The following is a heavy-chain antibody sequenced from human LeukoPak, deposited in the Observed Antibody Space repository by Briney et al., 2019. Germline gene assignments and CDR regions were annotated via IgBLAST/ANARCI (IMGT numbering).Heavy chain of an antibody. V-gene: IGHV3-53*05. CDR1: GFTVSSDY. J-gene: IGHJ5*02. CDR3: ARNWFDP. CDR2: IYIGGST. Sequence: PGGFLRLSCAASGFTVSSDYMSWVRQAPGKGLEWVSVIYIGGSTYYADSVKGRFTISRDKSKNTVYLQMNSLRFEDTAMYYCARNWFDPWGQGTLVTVSS.